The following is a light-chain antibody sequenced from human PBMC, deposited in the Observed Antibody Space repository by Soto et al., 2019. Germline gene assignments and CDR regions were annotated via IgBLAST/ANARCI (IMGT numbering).Light chain of an antibody. J-gene: IGKJ4*01. CDR1: QGFSNS. V-gene: IGKV1-27*01. Sequence: DIQMTQSPSSLTASIGDRVTIPCRASQGFSNSLAWYQQKPGKVPTLLIYGASILQSGVPSRFSGSGSGTEFTLTISCLQPEDVATYFCQKYDSAPLTFGGGTKVDIK. CDR2: GAS. CDR3: QKYDSAPLT.